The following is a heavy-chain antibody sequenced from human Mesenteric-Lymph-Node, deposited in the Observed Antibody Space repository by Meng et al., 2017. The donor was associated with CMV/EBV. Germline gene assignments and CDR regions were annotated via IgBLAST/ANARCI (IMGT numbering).Heavy chain of an antibody. CDR1: GFTFSSYA. CDR3: VKEASYFPYGMDV. D-gene: IGHD1-26*01. Sequence: GESLKISCAASGFTFSSYAMSWVRQAPGKGLEWVSAMTGSGGTAYYADSVKGRFTISRDNSKNTVYLQMNSLRAEDTAIYYCVKEASYFPYGMDVWGQGTTVTVS. CDR2: MTGSGGTA. J-gene: IGHJ6*02. V-gene: IGHV3-23*01.